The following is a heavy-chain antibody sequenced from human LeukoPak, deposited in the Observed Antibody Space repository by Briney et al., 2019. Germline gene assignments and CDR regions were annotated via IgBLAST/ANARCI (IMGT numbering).Heavy chain of an antibody. CDR1: GFTFSSYS. CDR3: ASLDFWSGKDYYYGMDV. J-gene: IGHJ6*02. D-gene: IGHD3-3*01. Sequence: PGGSLRLSCAASGFTFSSYSMNWVRQAPGKGLEWVSSISSSSSYIYYADSVKGRFTISRDNAKNSLFLHMTSLGAEDTAVYYCASLDFWSGKDYYYGMDVWGQGTTVTVSS. V-gene: IGHV3-21*01. CDR2: ISSSSSYI.